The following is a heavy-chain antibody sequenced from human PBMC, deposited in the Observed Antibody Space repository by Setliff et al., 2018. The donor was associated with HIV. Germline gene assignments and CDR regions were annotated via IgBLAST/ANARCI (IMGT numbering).Heavy chain of an antibody. CDR2: ISWNSGNI. CDR3: VREGWTLLRYVDWLLSYMDV. CDR1: GFTFDDYA. J-gene: IGHJ6*03. V-gene: IGHV3-9*01. Sequence: GGSLRLSCAASGFTFDDYAMHWVRQAPGKGLEWVSGISWNSGNIGYADSVKGRSTISRDNAKNSLSLQMNSLRPEDTALYYCVREGWTLLRYVDWLLSYMDVWGKGTTVTVSS. D-gene: IGHD3-9*01.